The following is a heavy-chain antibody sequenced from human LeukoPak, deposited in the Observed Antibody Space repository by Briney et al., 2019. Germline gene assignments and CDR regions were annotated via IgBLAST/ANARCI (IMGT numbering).Heavy chain of an antibody. D-gene: IGHD3-3*01. CDR2: IKQDGSEK. Sequence: GGSLRLSCAASGFTFSSYWMSWVRQAPGKGLEWVANIKQDGSEKYYVDSVKGRFTISRDNAKSSLYLQMNSLRAEDTAVYYCATNPYYDFWSGYFLDYWGQGTLVTVSS. CDR3: ATNPYYDFWSGYFLDY. J-gene: IGHJ4*02. V-gene: IGHV3-7*03. CDR1: GFTFSSYW.